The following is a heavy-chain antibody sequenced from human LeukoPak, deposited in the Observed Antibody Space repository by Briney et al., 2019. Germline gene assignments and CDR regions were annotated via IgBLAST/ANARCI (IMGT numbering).Heavy chain of an antibody. Sequence: SETLSLTCTVSGGSISITSYYWGWIRQPPGKGLEWIGSMYSSGSTYYNPSLKSRVTISVDTSKNQFSLKLSSVTAADTAVYYCARGPPDCSSTSCYAFGAFDIWGQGTMVTVSS. J-gene: IGHJ3*02. V-gene: IGHV4-39*07. CDR3: ARGPPDCSSTSCYAFGAFDI. D-gene: IGHD2-2*01. CDR2: MYSSGST. CDR1: GGSISITSYY.